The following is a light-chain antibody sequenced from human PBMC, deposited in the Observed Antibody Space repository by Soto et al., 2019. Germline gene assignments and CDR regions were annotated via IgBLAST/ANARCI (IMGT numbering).Light chain of an antibody. CDR2: DVS. CDR3: QQHIHRPPWA. V-gene: IGKV1-5*01. J-gene: IGKJ1*01. Sequence: DILMTQSPSTLSASIGDKVTITCRATQSLSNWLAWYQQKPGTAPRLLIYDVSTLESGVPSRFSGSGSGTEFTLTISNLQPADFATYYCQQHIHRPPWAFGQGTKV. CDR1: QSLSNW.